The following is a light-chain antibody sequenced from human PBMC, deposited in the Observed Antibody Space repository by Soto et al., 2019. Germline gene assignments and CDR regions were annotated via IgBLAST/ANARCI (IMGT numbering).Light chain of an antibody. V-gene: IGKV3-20*01. CDR1: QSVSSR. Sequence: EIVVTQAPCTLSMYTGERATLSCRAGQSVSSRLDWYQQKPGQAPRPLISGASSRATGIPDRFSGNRVATVGTLNVSRLESEDCPVEDGQQQGRSPITFALGTRLE. CDR3: QQQGRSPIT. CDR2: GAS. J-gene: IGKJ5*01.